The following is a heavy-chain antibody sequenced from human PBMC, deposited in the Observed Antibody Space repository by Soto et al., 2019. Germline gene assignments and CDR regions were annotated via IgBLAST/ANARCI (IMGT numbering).Heavy chain of an antibody. D-gene: IGHD5-12*01. V-gene: IGHV3-11*06. CDR3: ARLYVDIVDESQMDAFDI. Sequence: QVQLVESGGGLVKPGGSLRLSCAASGFTFSDYYMSWIRQAPGKGLEWVSYISSSSSYTNHADSVKGRFTISRDNAKNSLDLQMNSLGAEDTAVYYFARLYVDIVDESQMDAFDIWGKGTMVTVSS. CDR1: GFTFSDYY. CDR2: ISSSSSYT. J-gene: IGHJ3*02.